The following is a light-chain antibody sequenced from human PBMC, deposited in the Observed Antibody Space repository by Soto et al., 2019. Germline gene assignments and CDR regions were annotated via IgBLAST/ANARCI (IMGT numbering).Light chain of an antibody. J-gene: IGKJ1*01. Sequence: EIVLTQSPGTLSLSPGERATLSCRASQSVSSDYLACYQQKPGQSPRLLVYGVSSRATGIPDRFSGSGSGTDFTLTISRLEPEDLAVYYCQQYGSSPMTFGQGTKVEIQ. CDR3: QQYGSSPMT. V-gene: IGKV3-20*01. CDR2: GVS. CDR1: QSVSSDY.